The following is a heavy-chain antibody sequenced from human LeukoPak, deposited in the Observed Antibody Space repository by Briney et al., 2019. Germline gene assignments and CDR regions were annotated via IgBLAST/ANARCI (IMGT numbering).Heavy chain of an antibody. D-gene: IGHD6-13*01. CDR1: GFTFSSYW. CDR2: IKQDGSEK. J-gene: IGHJ4*02. Sequence: GGSLRLSCAASGFTFSSYWMSWVRQAPGKGLEWVANIKQDGSEKYYVDSVRGRFTISRDNAKNSLYLQMNSLRAEDTAVYFCARESPDGRAAAGDYWGQGTLVTVSS. V-gene: IGHV3-7*03. CDR3: ARESPDGRAAAGDY.